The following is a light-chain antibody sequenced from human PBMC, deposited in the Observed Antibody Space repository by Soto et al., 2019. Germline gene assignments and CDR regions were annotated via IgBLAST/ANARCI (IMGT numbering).Light chain of an antibody. J-gene: IGKJ5*01. Sequence: LTQSPGTLSLSPGERATLSFRASQNVCSHYLAWCQQRPGQAPRLLIYGASTRAAGIPDRFSGSGSGTDFTLTITRLEPEDSAVYFCQQYTGPPTTFGQGTRLEIK. CDR2: GAS. V-gene: IGKV3-20*01. CDR1: QNVCSHY. CDR3: QQYTGPPTT.